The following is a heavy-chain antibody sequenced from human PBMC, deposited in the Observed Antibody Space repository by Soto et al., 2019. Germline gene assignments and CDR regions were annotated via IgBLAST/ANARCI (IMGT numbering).Heavy chain of an antibody. CDR1: GYTFTSYG. D-gene: IGHD2-15*01. Sequence: ASVKVSCKASGYTFTSYGISWVRQAPGQGLEWMGWISAYNGNTNYAQKLQGRVTMTTDTSTSTAYMELRSLRSDGTAVYYCARDIEVVVVAADSHHFDYWGQGTLVTVSS. CDR2: ISAYNGNT. J-gene: IGHJ4*02. CDR3: ARDIEVVVVAADSHHFDY. V-gene: IGHV1-18*01.